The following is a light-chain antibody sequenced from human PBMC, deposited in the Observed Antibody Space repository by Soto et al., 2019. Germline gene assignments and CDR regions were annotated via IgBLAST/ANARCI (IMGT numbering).Light chain of an antibody. CDR3: CSYAGSSILGV. J-gene: IGLJ2*01. V-gene: IGLV2-23*02. CDR2: EVS. CDR1: SSDVGSYNL. Sequence: QSALTQPASVSGSPGQSITISCTGTSSDVGSYNLVSWYQQHPGKAPKLMIYEVSKRASGVSNRFSGSKSGNTASLTISGLQAEDEADYYCCSYAGSSILGVFGGGTKLTVL.